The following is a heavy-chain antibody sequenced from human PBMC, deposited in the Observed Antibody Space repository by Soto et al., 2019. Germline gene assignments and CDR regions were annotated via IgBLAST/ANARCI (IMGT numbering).Heavy chain of an antibody. CDR1: GFTFSGFD. J-gene: IGHJ4*02. V-gene: IGHV3-13*01. Sequence: GGSLRLSCEACGFTFSGFDMHWVRQPTGKGLEWVSTIGTAGDTYYAVSVKGRFTISRDNAKNSLSLQMNSLRAGDTAAYFCARGQEVGAHFFDSWGQGTQVTSPQ. CDR2: IGTAGDT. CDR3: ARGQEVGAHFFDS. D-gene: IGHD2-15*01.